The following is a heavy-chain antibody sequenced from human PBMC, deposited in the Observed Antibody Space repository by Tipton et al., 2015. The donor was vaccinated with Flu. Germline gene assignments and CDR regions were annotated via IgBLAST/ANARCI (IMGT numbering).Heavy chain of an antibody. Sequence: SLRLSCAASGSTFSRYAMSWVRQAPGKGLEWVSAISGGGAIRYFADSVKGRFTISRDNSKNMLYLQMNSLRPEDTAIYYCAKVIPELVAGLDYWGQGTLVSVPS. J-gene: IGHJ4*02. CDR1: GSTFSRYA. CDR2: ISGGGAIR. D-gene: IGHD6-19*01. CDR3: AKVIPELVAGLDY. V-gene: IGHV3-23*01.